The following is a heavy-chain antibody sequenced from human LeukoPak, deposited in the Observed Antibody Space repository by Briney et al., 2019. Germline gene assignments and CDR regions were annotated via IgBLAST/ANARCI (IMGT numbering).Heavy chain of an antibody. CDR2: IKQDGSEK. CDR3: AKDQRVGDFSLEVFPDY. D-gene: IGHD3-16*01. V-gene: IGHV3-7*05. CDR1: GFTFSSYW. J-gene: IGHJ4*02. Sequence: PGGSLRLSCAASGFTFSSYWMSWVRQAPGKGLEWVANIKQDGSEKYYVDSVKGRFTISRDNAKNSLYLQMNSLRAEDTAVYYCAKDQRVGDFSLEVFPDYWGQGTLVTVSS.